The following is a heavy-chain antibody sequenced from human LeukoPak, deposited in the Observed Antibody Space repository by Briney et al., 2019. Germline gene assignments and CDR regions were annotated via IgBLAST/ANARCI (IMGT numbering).Heavy chain of an antibody. CDR1: GFTFSSYG. J-gene: IGHJ4*02. CDR3: AKEAPEPSRYFDY. Sequence: PGGSLRLSCAASGFTFSSYGMHWVRQAPGKGLEWVAFIRYDGSNKYYADSVKGRFTISRDNSKNTLYLQMNSLRAEDTALYYCAKEAPEPSRYFDYWGQGTLVTVSS. D-gene: IGHD1-14*01. CDR2: IRYDGSNK. V-gene: IGHV3-30*02.